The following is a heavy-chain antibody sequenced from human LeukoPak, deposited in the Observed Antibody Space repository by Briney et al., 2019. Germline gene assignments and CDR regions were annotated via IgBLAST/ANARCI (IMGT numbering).Heavy chain of an antibody. Sequence: PSETLSLTCTVSGGSISSGGYYWSWIRQHPGKGLEWIGYIYYSGSTYYNPSLKSRVIISVDTSKNQFSLKLSSVTAADTAVYYCARDNTVTTYYYYGMDVWGQGTTVTVSS. CDR1: GGSISSGGYY. CDR2: IYYSGST. D-gene: IGHD4-11*01. CDR3: ARDNTVTTYYYYGMDV. J-gene: IGHJ6*02. V-gene: IGHV4-31*03.